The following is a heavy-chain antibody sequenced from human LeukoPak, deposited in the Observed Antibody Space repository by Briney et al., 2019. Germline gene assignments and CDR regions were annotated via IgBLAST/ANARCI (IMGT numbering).Heavy chain of an antibody. CDR1: GFTFSSYA. Sequence: GGSLRLSCAASGFTFSSYAMSWVRQAPGKGLEWVSVISDSGGSTYHADSVKGRFTISRDNSKHTLYLQMNSLRAEDTAVYYCAKMAIVRYFDSWGQGTLVTVSS. D-gene: IGHD2-8*01. V-gene: IGHV3-23*01. CDR3: AKMAIVRYFDS. CDR2: ISDSGGST. J-gene: IGHJ4*02.